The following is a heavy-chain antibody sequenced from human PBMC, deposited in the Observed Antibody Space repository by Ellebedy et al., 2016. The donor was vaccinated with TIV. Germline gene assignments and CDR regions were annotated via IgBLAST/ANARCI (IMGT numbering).Heavy chain of an antibody. D-gene: IGHD1-7*01. CDR3: ARIQASTGTIDY. CDR1: GFSLTTSGMC. Sequence: SGPTLVKPTQTLTLTCTFSGFSLTTSGMCVSWIRQPPGKALEWLARVDWDDDKYHSTSLKTRLTISKDTSKNQVVLTMTNLDPVDTATYYCARIQASTGTIDYWGQGTLVTVSA. V-gene: IGHV2-70*11. J-gene: IGHJ4*02. CDR2: VDWDDDK.